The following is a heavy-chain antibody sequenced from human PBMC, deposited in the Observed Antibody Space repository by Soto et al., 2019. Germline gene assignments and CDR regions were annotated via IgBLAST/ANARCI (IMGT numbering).Heavy chain of an antibody. CDR2: ISYDGSNK. CDR1: GFTFSSYG. Sequence: QVQLVESGGGVVQPGRSLRLSCAASGFTFSSYGMHWVRQAPGKGLEWVAVISYDGSNKYYADSVKGRFTISRDNSKNTLYLQMNSLRAEDTAVYYCAKAALGSEHGDYSEYFQHWGQGTLVTVSS. CDR3: AKAALGSEHGDYSEYFQH. D-gene: IGHD4-17*01. V-gene: IGHV3-30*18. J-gene: IGHJ1*01.